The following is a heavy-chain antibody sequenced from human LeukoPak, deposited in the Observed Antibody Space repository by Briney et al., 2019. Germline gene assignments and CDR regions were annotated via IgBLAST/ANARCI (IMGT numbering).Heavy chain of an antibody. CDR3: ARDYYYDSSGYYGV. Sequence: GGSLRLSSAASGFTLSSYEMNWVRQAPGKGLEWVSSISSGSSYIYYADSVKGRFTISRDNAKNSLYLQMNSLRAEDTAVYYCARDYYYDSSGYYGVWGQGTLVTVSS. CDR1: GFTLSSYE. CDR2: ISSGSSYI. V-gene: IGHV3-21*01. J-gene: IGHJ4*02. D-gene: IGHD3-22*01.